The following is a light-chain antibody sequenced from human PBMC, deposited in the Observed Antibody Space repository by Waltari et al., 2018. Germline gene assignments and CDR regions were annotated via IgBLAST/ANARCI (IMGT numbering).Light chain of an antibody. V-gene: IGKV1-39*01. J-gene: IGKJ3*01. CDR3: HQTYNTPFT. Sequence: DIQMTQSPSSLSASVGDRVTITCRAIQSISTSVNWYQQKPGKVPSLLIFSASTLQTGVPSRFSGSGSGTDFTLTVTSLQPEDFASYYCHQTYNTPFTFGPGTIVEIK. CDR1: QSISTS. CDR2: SAS.